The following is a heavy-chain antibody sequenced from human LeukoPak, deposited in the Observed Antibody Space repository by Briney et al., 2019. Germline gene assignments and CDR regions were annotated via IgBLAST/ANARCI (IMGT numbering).Heavy chain of an antibody. Sequence: PGGSLRLSCAASGFTFSSYAMHWVRQAPGKGLEWVAVISYDGSNKYYTDSVKGRFTISRDNSKNTLYLQMNSLRAEDTAVYYCARDLGISGVVNYFDYWGRGTLVTVSS. J-gene: IGHJ4*02. D-gene: IGHD3-3*02. CDR1: GFTFSSYA. CDR2: ISYDGSNK. V-gene: IGHV3-30-3*01. CDR3: ARDLGISGVVNYFDY.